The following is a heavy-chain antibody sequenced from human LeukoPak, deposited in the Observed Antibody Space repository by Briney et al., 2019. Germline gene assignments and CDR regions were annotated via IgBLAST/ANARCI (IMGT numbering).Heavy chain of an antibody. Sequence: SETLSLTCTVSGGSISSYYWSWIRQPPGKGLKWIGYIYTSGSTNYNPSLKSRVTISVDTSKNQFSLKLSSVTAADTAVYYCARQVSSSSRWFDPWGQGTLVTVSS. CDR2: IYTSGST. D-gene: IGHD6-6*01. CDR3: ARQVSSSSRWFDP. J-gene: IGHJ5*02. CDR1: GGSISSYY. V-gene: IGHV4-4*09.